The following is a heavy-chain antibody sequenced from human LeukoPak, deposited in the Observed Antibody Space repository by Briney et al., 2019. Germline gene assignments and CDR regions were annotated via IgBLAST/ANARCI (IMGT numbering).Heavy chain of an antibody. V-gene: IGHV4-59*12. D-gene: IGHD3-10*01. CDR2: IYYSGST. J-gene: IGHJ6*03. CDR1: GGSIRSYY. CDR3: ARGPHYYGSGSYRYYYYMDV. Sequence: SETLSLTCTVSGGSIRSYYWSWIRQPPGKGLEWIGHIYYSGSTNYNPSLKSRVTISVDTSKNQFSLKLSSVTAADTAVYYCARGPHYYGSGSYRYYYYMDVWGKGTTVTVSS.